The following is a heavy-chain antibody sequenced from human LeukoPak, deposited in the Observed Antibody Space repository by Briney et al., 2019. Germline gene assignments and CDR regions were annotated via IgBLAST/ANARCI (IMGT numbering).Heavy chain of an antibody. CDR1: GYTFTSYG. Sequence: RASVKVSCKASGYTFTSYGISGVRQAPGQGLEWMGWISAYNGNTNYAQKLQGRVTMTTDTSTSTAYMELRSLRSDDTAVYYCARVSRLGYWFDPWGQGTLVTVSS. J-gene: IGHJ5*02. CDR3: ARVSRLGYWFDP. CDR2: ISAYNGNT. V-gene: IGHV1-18*01. D-gene: IGHD3-16*01.